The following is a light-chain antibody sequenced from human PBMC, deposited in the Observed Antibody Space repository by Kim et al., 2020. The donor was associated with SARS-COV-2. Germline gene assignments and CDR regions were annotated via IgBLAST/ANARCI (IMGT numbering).Light chain of an antibody. CDR3: QAWDSSTVV. J-gene: IGLJ2*01. V-gene: IGLV3-1*01. CDR2: QDS. Sequence: SQRQPASITCSGDKLGDKYACWYQQTPGQSPVLVIYQDSKRPSGIPERFSGSNSGNTATLTISGTQAMDEADYYCQAWDSSTVVFGGGTQLTVL. CDR1: KLGDKY.